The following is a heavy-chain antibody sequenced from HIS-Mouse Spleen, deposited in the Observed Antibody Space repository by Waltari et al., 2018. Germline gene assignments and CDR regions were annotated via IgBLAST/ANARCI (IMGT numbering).Heavy chain of an antibody. Sequence: QLQLQESGPGLVKPSETLSLTCTVSGGSISSSSYYWGWIRQPPGKGLEWFGGIYYSGRTYSNRSLKSRVTIAVDTSKNQFSLKLSSVTAADTAVYYCAREIPYSSSWYDWYFDLWGRGTLVTVSS. CDR2: IYYSGRT. CDR3: AREIPYSSSWYDWYFDL. D-gene: IGHD6-13*01. J-gene: IGHJ2*01. V-gene: IGHV4-39*07. CDR1: GGSISSSSYY.